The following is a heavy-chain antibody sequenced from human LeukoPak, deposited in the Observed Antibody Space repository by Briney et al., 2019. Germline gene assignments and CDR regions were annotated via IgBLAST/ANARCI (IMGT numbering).Heavy chain of an antibody. V-gene: IGHV4-39*07. Sequence: SETLSLTCTVSGGSISSSSYYWGWIRQPPGKGLEWIGSIYYSGSTYYNPSLKSRVTISVDTSKNQFSLKLSSVTAADTAVYYCARDGNRNYYYMDVWGKGTTVTVSS. CDR1: GGSISSSSYY. D-gene: IGHD1-26*01. CDR2: IYYSGST. J-gene: IGHJ6*03. CDR3: ARDGNRNYYYMDV.